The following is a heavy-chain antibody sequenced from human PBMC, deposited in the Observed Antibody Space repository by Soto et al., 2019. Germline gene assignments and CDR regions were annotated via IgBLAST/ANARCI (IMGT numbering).Heavy chain of an antibody. Sequence: TSETLSLTCAVSGGSISSGGYSWSWIRQPPGKGLEWIGYIYHSGSTYYNPSLKSRVTISVDRSKNQFSLKLSSVTAADTAVYYCARNNYDILTGYYPLDYWGQGTLVTVS. J-gene: IGHJ4*02. CDR3: ARNNYDILTGYYPLDY. CDR1: GGSISSGGYS. V-gene: IGHV4-30-2*01. D-gene: IGHD3-9*01. CDR2: IYHSGST.